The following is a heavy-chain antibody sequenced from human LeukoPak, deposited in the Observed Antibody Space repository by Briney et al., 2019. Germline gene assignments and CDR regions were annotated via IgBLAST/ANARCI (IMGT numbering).Heavy chain of an antibody. J-gene: IGHJ4*02. CDR3: AISSGSGWSS. CDR1: GGTFSSKT. D-gene: IGHD6-19*01. V-gene: IGHV1-69*02. CDR2: IIPVVARA. Sequence: SVKVSCKAAGGTFSSKTINWVRQAPGHGFEWMGRIIPVVARANSAQKYQDRVTITADKFTNIAYMELSSLRSEDTGVYYRAISSGSGWSSWGQGTLVTVSA.